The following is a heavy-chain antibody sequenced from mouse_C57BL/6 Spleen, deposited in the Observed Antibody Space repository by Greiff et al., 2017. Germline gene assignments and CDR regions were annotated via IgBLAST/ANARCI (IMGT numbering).Heavy chain of an antibody. J-gene: IGHJ1*03. V-gene: IGHV1-18*01. D-gene: IGHD1-1*01. Sequence: EVMLVESGPELVKPGASVKIPCKASGYTFTDYNMDWVKQSHGKSLEWIGDINPNNGGTIYNQKFKGKATLTVDKSSSTAYMELRSLTSEDTAVYYCARPTVVAPNFDVWGTGTTVTVSS. CDR2: INPNNGGT. CDR1: GYTFTDYN. CDR3: ARPTVVAPNFDV.